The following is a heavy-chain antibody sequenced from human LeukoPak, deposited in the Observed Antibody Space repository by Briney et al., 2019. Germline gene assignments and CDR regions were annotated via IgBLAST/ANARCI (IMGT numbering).Heavy chain of an antibody. CDR1: GFTFRSYG. V-gene: IGHV3-30*02. CDR3: AKDRAGYDYGDSGDAFDM. CDR2: IRYDGSDK. J-gene: IGHJ3*02. Sequence: GGSLRLSCAASGFTFRSYGMHWVRQAPGKGLDWVAFIRYDGSDKYYADSVKGRFTISRDNSKNTLFLQVNSLRAEDTAVYYCAKDRAGYDYGDSGDAFDMWGQGTMVTVSS. D-gene: IGHD4-17*01.